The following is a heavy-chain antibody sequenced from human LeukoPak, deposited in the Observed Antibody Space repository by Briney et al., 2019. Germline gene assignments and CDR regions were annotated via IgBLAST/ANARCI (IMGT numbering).Heavy chain of an antibody. J-gene: IGHJ4*02. CDR2: IYTSGST. CDR3: ARERDDFWSGHYPNDY. D-gene: IGHD3-3*01. CDR1: GGSISSGSYY. V-gene: IGHV4-61*02. Sequence: SETLSLTCTVSGGSISSGSYYWSWIRQPAGKGLEWIGRIYTSGSTNYNPSLKSRVTTSVDTSKNQFSLKLSSVTAADTAVYYCARERDDFWSGHYPNDYWGQGTLVTVSS.